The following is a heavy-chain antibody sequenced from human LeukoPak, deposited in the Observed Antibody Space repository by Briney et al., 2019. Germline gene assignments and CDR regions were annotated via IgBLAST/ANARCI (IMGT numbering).Heavy chain of an antibody. CDR1: GGSISSGSYY. J-gene: IGHJ5*02. Sequence: PSRTLSLTCTVSGGSISSGSYYWSWIRQPAGKGLEWIGRIYTSGSTNYNPSLKSRVTISVDTSKNQFSLKLSPVTAADTAVYYCARAPRAENWFDPWGQGTLVTVSS. D-gene: IGHD6-6*01. V-gene: IGHV4-61*02. CDR3: ARAPRAENWFDP. CDR2: IYTSGST.